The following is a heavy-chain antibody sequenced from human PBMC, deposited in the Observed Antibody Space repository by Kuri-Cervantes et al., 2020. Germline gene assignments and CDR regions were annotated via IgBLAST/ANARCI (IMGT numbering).Heavy chain of an antibody. CDR1: GGSISSSGYY. CDR3: ARVTDVVMAADY. D-gene: IGHD3-16*01. CDR2: IYHGGNS. Sequence: SETLSLTCTVSGGSISSSGYYWGWIRQPPGKGLEWIGHIYHGGNSYYNPSLKSRLTISLDTSQNQFSLMLNSVTAADMAVYYCARVTDVVMAADYWGQGTLVTVSS. V-gene: IGHV4-39*07. J-gene: IGHJ4*02.